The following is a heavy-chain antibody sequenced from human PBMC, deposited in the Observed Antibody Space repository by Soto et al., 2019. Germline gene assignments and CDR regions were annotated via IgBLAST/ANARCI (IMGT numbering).Heavy chain of an antibody. Sequence: PSETLSLTCTVSGGSVSSSRYYWTWIRQPPGKGLEWIGNIHYTGSTNYNPSLKSRVTISLGTSTSQFSLKVSSVTAADTAVYYCARDLTISSTDGPLDPWGHGTLVTVSS. V-gene: IGHV4-61*01. CDR3: ARDLTISSTDGPLDP. J-gene: IGHJ5*02. CDR1: GGSVSSSRYY. CDR2: IHYTGST. D-gene: IGHD1-1*01.